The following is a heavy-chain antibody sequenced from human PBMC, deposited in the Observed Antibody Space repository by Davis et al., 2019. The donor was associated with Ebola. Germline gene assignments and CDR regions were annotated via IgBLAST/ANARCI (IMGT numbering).Heavy chain of an antibody. V-gene: IGHV3-9*01. D-gene: IGHD3-22*01. J-gene: IGHJ4*02. CDR1: GFTFDDYA. CDR3: AKDIAPGDDSSGYYYGAFDY. CDR2: ISWNSGSI. Sequence: SLKISCAASGFTFDDYAMHWVRQAPGKGLEWVSGISWNSGSIGYADSVKGRFTISRDNAKNSLYLQMNSLRAEDTALYYCAKDIAPGDDSSGYYYGAFDYWGQGTLVTVSS.